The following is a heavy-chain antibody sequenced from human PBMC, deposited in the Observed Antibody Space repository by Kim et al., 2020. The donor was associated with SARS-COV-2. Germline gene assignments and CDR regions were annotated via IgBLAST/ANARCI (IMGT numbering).Heavy chain of an antibody. Sequence: GGSLRLSCAASGFTFSSYAMHWVRQAPGKGLEWVAVISYDGSNKYYADSVKGRFTISRDNSKNTLYLQMNSLRAEDTAVYYCARDGDYGDYGAYFQHWGQGTLVTVSS. CDR1: GFTFSSYA. CDR2: ISYDGSNK. J-gene: IGHJ1*01. D-gene: IGHD4-17*01. CDR3: ARDGDYGDYGAYFQH. V-gene: IGHV3-30*04.